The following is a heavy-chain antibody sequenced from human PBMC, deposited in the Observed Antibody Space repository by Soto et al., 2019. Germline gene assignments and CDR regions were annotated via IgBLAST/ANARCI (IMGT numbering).Heavy chain of an antibody. CDR2: INHSGST. Sequence: SETLSLTCAVYGGSFSGYYWSWIRQPPGKGLEWIGEINHSGSTNYNPSLKSRVTISVDTSKNQFSLKLSSVTAAVTAVYYCARDSVSIAARNWFDPWGQGTLVTVSS. D-gene: IGHD6-6*01. J-gene: IGHJ5*02. V-gene: IGHV4-34*01. CDR1: GGSFSGYY. CDR3: ARDSVSIAARNWFDP.